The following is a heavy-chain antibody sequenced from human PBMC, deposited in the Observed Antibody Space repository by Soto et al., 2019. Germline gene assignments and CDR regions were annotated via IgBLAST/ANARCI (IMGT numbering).Heavy chain of an antibody. V-gene: IGHV2-70*01. Sequence: SGPTLVNPTQTLTLTCTFSGFSLRTSGMCVSWIRQPPGKALEWLALSDWSGDEYYSTSLKTRLTISKDTSKNQVVLTMTNMDPVDTATYYCARTSDSGNYYYPFDYWGQGTLVTVPS. J-gene: IGHJ4*02. CDR2: SDWSGDE. CDR1: GFSLRTSGMC. CDR3: ARTSDSGNYYYPFDY. D-gene: IGHD3-22*01.